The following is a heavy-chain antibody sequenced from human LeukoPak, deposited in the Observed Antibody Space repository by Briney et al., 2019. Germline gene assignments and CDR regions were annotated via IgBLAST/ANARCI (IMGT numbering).Heavy chain of an antibody. CDR3: ASDQYYYDSSGYYFNWFDP. J-gene: IGHJ5*02. V-gene: IGHV3-21*01. CDR1: GFTFSSYS. D-gene: IGHD3-22*01. Sequence: GGSLRLSCAASGFTFSSYSMNWVRQAPGKGLEWVSSISSSSSYIYYADSVKGRFTISRDNAKNSLYLQMNSLRAEDTAVYYRASDQYYYDSSGYYFNWFDPWGQGTLVTVSS. CDR2: ISSSSSYI.